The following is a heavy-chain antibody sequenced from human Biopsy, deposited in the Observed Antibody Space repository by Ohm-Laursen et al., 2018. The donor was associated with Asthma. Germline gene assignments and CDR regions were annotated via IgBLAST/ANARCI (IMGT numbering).Heavy chain of an antibody. D-gene: IGHD3-16*02. J-gene: IGHJ4*02. CDR2: ISYDGGNK. V-gene: IGHV3-30*03. CDR1: GFTFSSYG. Sequence: SLRLSCAASGFTFSSYGMHWVRQAPGKGLEWVAVISYDGGNKYYADSVKGRFTISRDNSKNTLYLQMNSLRAEDTAVYYCARDLHPTNHLGELSEGFDYWGQGTLVTVSS. CDR3: ARDLHPTNHLGELSEGFDY.